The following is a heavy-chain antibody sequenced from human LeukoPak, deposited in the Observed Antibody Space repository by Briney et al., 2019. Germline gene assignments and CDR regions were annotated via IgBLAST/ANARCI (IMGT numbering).Heavy chain of an antibody. CDR1: GGSISGSY. CDR3: ARGSGAATNEVLDY. V-gene: IGHV4-4*07. CDR2: IYSNEIT. J-gene: IGHJ4*02. Sequence: PSETLSLTCTVSGGSISGSYWTWVRQPAGKGLEWIGRIYSNEITNYNPSLKSRVTMSVDTSKNQFSLKLTSVTAADTAVYYCARGSGAATNEVLDYWGQGTLVAVSS. D-gene: IGHD1-26*01.